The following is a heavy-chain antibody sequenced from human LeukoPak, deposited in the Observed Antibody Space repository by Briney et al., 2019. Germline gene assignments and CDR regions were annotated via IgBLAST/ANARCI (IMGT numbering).Heavy chain of an antibody. J-gene: IGHJ4*02. CDR2: ISSSSSTI. D-gene: IGHD6-19*01. V-gene: IGHV3-48*04. CDR3: ARDRDSSGWYVGIFDY. CDR1: GFTFSSYS. Sequence: GGSLRLSCAASGFTFSSYSMNWVRQAPGKGLEWVSYISSSSSTIYYADSVKGRFTISRDNAKNSLYLQMNSLRAEDTAVYYCARDRDSSGWYVGIFDYRGQGTLVTVSS.